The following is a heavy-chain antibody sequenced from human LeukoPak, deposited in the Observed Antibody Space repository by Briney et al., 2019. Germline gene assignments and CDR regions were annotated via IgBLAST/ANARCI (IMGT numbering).Heavy chain of an antibody. Sequence: SETLSLTCTVSGGSISSSSYYWGWIRQPPGKGLEWIGSIYYSGSTYYNPSLKSRVTISVDASKNQFSLKLSSATAADTAVYYCARGPPDGTPNWFDPWGQGTLVTVSS. V-gene: IGHV4-39*07. CDR3: ARGPPDGTPNWFDP. D-gene: IGHD6-13*01. CDR2: IYYSGST. J-gene: IGHJ5*02. CDR1: GGSISSSSYY.